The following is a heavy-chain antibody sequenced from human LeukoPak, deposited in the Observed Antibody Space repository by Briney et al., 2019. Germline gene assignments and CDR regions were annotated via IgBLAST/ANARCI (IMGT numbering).Heavy chain of an antibody. CDR2: INPSGGGT. J-gene: IGHJ4*02. CDR1: GYTFTSYY. V-gene: IGHV1-46*01. CDR3: ARGTYYYDSSSYYPFDY. D-gene: IGHD3-22*01. Sequence: GASVKVSCKASGYTFTSYYMHWVRQAPGQGLEWMGIINPSGGGTSYAQKYQGRATMTTDTSTSTAFMELRDLRSDDTAVYYCARGTYYYDSSSYYPFDYWGQGNLVTVS.